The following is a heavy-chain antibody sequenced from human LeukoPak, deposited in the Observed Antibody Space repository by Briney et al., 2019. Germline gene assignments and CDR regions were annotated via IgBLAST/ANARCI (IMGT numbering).Heavy chain of an antibody. CDR2: FDPEDGET. Sequence: GASVKVSCKVSGYTLTELSMHWVRQAPGKGLEWMGGFDPEDGETIFAQKFQGRVTMTTDTSTSTAYMELRSLRSDDTAVYYCARGYCSSTSCTRRGSGYYYYYMDVWGKGTTVTVSS. CDR3: ARGYCSSTSCTRRGSGYYYYYMDV. J-gene: IGHJ6*03. D-gene: IGHD2-2*01. CDR1: GYTLTELS. V-gene: IGHV1-24*01.